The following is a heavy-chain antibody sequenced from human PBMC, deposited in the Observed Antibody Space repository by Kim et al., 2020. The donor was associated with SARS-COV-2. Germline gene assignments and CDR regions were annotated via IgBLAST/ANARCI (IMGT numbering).Heavy chain of an antibody. V-gene: IGHV3-11*01. D-gene: IGHD2-21*01. CDR3: ARDFAPYYYYGMDV. Sequence: YAASVKGRFTISRDNAKNSLYLQMNSLRAEDTAVYYCARDFAPYYYYGMDVWGQGTTVTVSS. J-gene: IGHJ6*02.